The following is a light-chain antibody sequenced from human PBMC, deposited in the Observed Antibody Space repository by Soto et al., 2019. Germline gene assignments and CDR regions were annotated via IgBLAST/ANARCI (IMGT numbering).Light chain of an antibody. CDR2: GAS. CDR3: QQYGSSPFT. CDR1: QSLGSSY. V-gene: IGKV3-20*01. J-gene: IGKJ3*01. Sequence: EIVLTQSPGTLSLSPGERATLSCRASQSLGSSYLAWYQQKPGQAPRLLIYGASSMATGIPDRFSGSGSGTDFTLTISRLESEDFAVYYCQQYGSSPFTFGPGTKVDIK.